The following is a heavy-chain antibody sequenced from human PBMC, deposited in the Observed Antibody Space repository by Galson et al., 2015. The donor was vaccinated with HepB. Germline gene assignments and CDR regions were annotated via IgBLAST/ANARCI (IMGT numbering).Heavy chain of an antibody. CDR3: ARVRFSGVPLRRAFDFDY. D-gene: IGHD3-10*01. CDR2: ISGSGGST. CDR1: GFTFSSYA. Sequence: SLRLSCAASGFTFSSYAMSWVRQAPGKGLEWVSAISGSGGSTYYADSVKGRFTISRDNSKNTLYLQMNSLRAEDTAVYYCARVRFSGVPLRRAFDFDYWGQGTLVTVSS. J-gene: IGHJ4*02. V-gene: IGHV3-23*01.